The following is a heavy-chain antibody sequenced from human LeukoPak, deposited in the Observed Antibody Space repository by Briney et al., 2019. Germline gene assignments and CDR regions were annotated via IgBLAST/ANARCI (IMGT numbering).Heavy chain of an antibody. CDR1: GYSISSGYY. CDR3: ARLYGSGSYYWARDHYYYMDV. J-gene: IGHJ6*03. Sequence: SETLSLTCTVSGYSISSGYYWGWIRQPPGKGLEWIGNIYHSGSTYYNPSLKSRVTISVDTSKNQFSLKLSSVTAADTAVYYCARLYGSGSYYWARDHYYYMDVWGKGTTVTISS. D-gene: IGHD3-10*01. CDR2: IYHSGST. V-gene: IGHV4-38-2*02.